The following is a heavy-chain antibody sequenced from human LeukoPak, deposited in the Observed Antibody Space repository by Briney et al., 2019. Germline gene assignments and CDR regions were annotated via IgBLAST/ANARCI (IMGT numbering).Heavy chain of an antibody. J-gene: IGHJ3*02. D-gene: IGHD3-10*01. CDR2: IYPGDSDT. CDR3: ARHYYGSGSYYPTYDI. CDR1: GYSFTSYW. Sequence: GESLKISCKGSGYSFTSYWIGWVRQMPGKGLEWMGIIYPGDSDTRYSPSFQGQVTISADESISTAYLQWSSLKASDTAMYYCARHYYGSGSYYPTYDIWGQGTMVTVSS. V-gene: IGHV5-51*01.